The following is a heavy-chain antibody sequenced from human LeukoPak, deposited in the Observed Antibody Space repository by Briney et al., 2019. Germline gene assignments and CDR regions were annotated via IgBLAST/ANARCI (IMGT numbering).Heavy chain of an antibody. J-gene: IGHJ4*02. D-gene: IGHD2-2*01. CDR3: ASSTSWTFDY. CDR1: GFTFSSYG. V-gene: IGHV3-30*03. Sequence: GGSLRLSCAAPGFTFSSYGMHWVRQAPGKGLEWVAVISYDGSNKYYADSVKGRFTISRDNSKNTLYLQMNSLRAEDTAVYYCASSTSWTFDYWGQGTLVTVSS. CDR2: ISYDGSNK.